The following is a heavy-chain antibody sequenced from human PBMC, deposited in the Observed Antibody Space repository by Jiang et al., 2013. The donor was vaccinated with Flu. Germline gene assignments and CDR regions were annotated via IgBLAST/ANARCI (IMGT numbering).Heavy chain of an antibody. CDR1: GYTFTSYG. CDR2: ISAYNGNT. Sequence: GAEVKKPGASVKVSCKASGYTFTSYGISWVRQAPGQGLEWMGWISAYNGNTNYAQKLQGRVTMTTDTSTSTAYMELRSLRSDDTAVYYCARGEDVVVVAAYYYYYGMDVWGQGTTVTVSS. CDR3: ARGEDVVVVAAYYYYYGMDV. V-gene: IGHV1-18*01. J-gene: IGHJ6*02. D-gene: IGHD2-15*01.